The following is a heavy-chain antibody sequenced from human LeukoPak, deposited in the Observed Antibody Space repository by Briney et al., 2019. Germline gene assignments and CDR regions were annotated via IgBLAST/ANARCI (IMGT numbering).Heavy chain of an antibody. CDR1: GFTFSSYA. CDR3: AKDYLTAMVKWNDAFDI. J-gene: IGHJ3*02. CDR2: ISGSGGSK. Sequence: GGSLRLSCAASGFTFSSYALSWGRQAPGKGLEGLSAISGSGGSKYYAGSVKGRFTISRDNSKTTLYLQMNSLRAEDTAVYYCAKDYLTAMVKWNDAFDIWGQGTMVTVSS. D-gene: IGHD5-18*01. V-gene: IGHV3-23*01.